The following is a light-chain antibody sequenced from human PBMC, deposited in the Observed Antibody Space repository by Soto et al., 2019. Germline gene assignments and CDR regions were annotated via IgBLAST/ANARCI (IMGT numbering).Light chain of an antibody. Sequence: QSVLTQPPSASGTPGQRVTISCSGSSSNIGSNTVNWYQHLPGTAPKLLIYSDDLRPSGVPDRFSGSKSGTSASLAISGLQSEDEAIYYCAPWDDSLNGWVFGGGTQLTVL. CDR1: SSNIGSNT. CDR3: APWDDSLNGWV. V-gene: IGLV1-44*01. J-gene: IGLJ3*02. CDR2: SDD.